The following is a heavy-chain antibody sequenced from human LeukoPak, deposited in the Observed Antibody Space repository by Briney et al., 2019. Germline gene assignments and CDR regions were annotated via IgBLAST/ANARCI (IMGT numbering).Heavy chain of an antibody. Sequence: SETLSLTRTVSGGSISSSSYYWGWIRQPPGKGLEWIGEIYHSGSTNYNPSLKSRVTISVDKSKNQFSLKLSSVTAADTAVYYCAKTTVTIYYYYGMDVWGQGTTVTVSS. J-gene: IGHJ6*02. CDR3: AKTTVTIYYYYGMDV. D-gene: IGHD4-17*01. CDR1: GGSISSSSYY. CDR2: IYHSGST. V-gene: IGHV4-39*07.